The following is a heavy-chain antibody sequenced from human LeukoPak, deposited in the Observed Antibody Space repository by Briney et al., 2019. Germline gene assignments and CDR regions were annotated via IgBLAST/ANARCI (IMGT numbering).Heavy chain of an antibody. CDR2: FYSGGGT. Sequence: GGSLRLSCAASGFTVSSNYMSWVRRAPGKGLEWVSLFYSGGGTYYADSAKGRFTISRDNSKNTLYLQMNSLRAEDTAVYYCARGAMVRGVVIEYYFDYWGQGTLVTVSS. CDR3: ARGAMVRGVVIEYYFDY. J-gene: IGHJ4*02. V-gene: IGHV3-66*01. CDR1: GFTVSSNY. D-gene: IGHD3-10*01.